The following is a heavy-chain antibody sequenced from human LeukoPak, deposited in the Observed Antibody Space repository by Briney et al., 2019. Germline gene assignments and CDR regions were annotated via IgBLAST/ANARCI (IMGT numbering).Heavy chain of an antibody. CDR3: AKNRGTGLAFYDY. Sequence: GGSLRLSCAASGFSFSTYAMTWVRQAPGKGLEWVPAISGGGDYIYYTDSVKGRFTTSRDDSKNTLYLQVSSLRAEDTAVYFCAKNRGTGLAFYDYWGQGTQVTVSS. CDR1: GFSFSTYA. D-gene: IGHD1-1*01. J-gene: IGHJ4*02. CDR2: ISGGGDYI. V-gene: IGHV3-23*01.